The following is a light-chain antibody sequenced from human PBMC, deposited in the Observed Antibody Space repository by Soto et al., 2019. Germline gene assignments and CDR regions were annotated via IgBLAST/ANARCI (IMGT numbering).Light chain of an antibody. CDR3: QTWGTGIVV. Sequence: QPVLTQSPSASASLGASVKLTCTLSSGHSSNANAWHQQQPEKGPRYLMKLNSDGSHSKGDGIPDRFSGSSSGAERYLTISSLQSEDEADYYCQTWGTGIVVFGGGTKPTVL. CDR2: LNSDGSH. CDR1: SGHSSNA. V-gene: IGLV4-69*01. J-gene: IGLJ2*01.